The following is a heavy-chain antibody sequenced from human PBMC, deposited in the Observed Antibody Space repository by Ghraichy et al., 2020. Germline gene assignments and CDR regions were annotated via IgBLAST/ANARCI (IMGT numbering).Heavy chain of an antibody. J-gene: IGHJ6*02. CDR3: ASPGTV. D-gene: IGHD1-1*01. CDR2: IGHRGDIT. V-gene: IGHV3-23*01. Sequence: GGSLRLSCAASQFTFSSYGMSWVRQAPGKGPEWVSGIGHRGDITYYADSVKGRFTISRDNSKNTLSLQMNSLRAEDTAVYFCASPGTVWGQGTTVPVSS. CDR1: QFTFSSYG.